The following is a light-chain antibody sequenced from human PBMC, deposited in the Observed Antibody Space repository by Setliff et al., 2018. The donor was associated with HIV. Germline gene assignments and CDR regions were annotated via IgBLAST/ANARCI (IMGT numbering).Light chain of an antibody. J-gene: IGLJ3*02. CDR2: EVS. CDR3: SSYTTSTPLV. Sequence: QSALAQPASVSGSPGQSITISCTGTSSDVGSYNYVSWYQQHPGKAPELMIYEVSNRPSGVSNRFSGSKSGKTASLPISGLQAEDEAEYYCSSYTTSTPLVFGRGTQLTVL. V-gene: IGLV2-14*01. CDR1: SSDVGSYNY.